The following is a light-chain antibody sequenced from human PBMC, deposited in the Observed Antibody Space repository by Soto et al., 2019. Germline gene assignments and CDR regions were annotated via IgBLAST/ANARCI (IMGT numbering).Light chain of an antibody. V-gene: IGKV1-5*03. CDR2: KAS. CDR1: QRIDTW. CDR3: QEYRNNYGT. Sequence: SPSVGDRVSITCRASQRIDTWLAWYQQKPGKAPNLLIYKASRLQSGVPSRFSGSGSGTEFTLTISSLQPEDFATYYCQEYRNNYGTFGQGTKVDIK. J-gene: IGKJ1*01.